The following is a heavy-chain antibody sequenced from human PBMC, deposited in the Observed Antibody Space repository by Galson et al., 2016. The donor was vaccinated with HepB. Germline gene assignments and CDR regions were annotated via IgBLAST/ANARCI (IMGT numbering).Heavy chain of an antibody. Sequence: SLRLSCAASGFTFSGYYMSWIRQAPGKGLEWVSYISGTSNYTKYADSVKGRFTISRDNAKNSLFLQMNTLRAEDTAVYYCAGHLPYDFWSGRRGYGMDVWGQGTTVTVSS. J-gene: IGHJ6*02. CDR3: AGHLPYDFWSGRRGYGMDV. CDR2: ISGTSNYT. D-gene: IGHD3-3*01. CDR1: GFTFSGYY. V-gene: IGHV3-11*06.